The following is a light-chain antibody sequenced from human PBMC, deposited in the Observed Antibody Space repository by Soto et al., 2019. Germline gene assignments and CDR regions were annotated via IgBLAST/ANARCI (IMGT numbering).Light chain of an antibody. Sequence: EIVLTQSPGTLSLSPGERATLSCRASQNVGGRFLAWYQQKPGQAPRLLINVASTRATGIPDRFSGSGSGTDFTLTISRLEPEDFAVYYCQQYGTSPIAFCPGTRLEIK. CDR1: QNVGGRF. CDR2: VAS. J-gene: IGKJ5*01. V-gene: IGKV3-20*01. CDR3: QQYGTSPIA.